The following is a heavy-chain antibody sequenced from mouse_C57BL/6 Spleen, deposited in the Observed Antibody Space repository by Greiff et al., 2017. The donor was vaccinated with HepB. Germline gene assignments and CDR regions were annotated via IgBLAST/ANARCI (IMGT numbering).Heavy chain of an antibody. V-gene: IGHV1-42*01. J-gene: IGHJ3*01. Sequence: VQLQQSGPELVKPGASVKISCKASGYSFTGYYMNWVKQSPEKSLEWIGEINPSTGGTTYNQKFKAKATLTVDKSSSTAYMQLKSLTSEDSAVYYCARKGGSGYPAWFAYWGQGTLVTVSA. CDR1: GYSFTGYY. CDR3: ARKGGSGYPAWFAY. D-gene: IGHD3-2*02. CDR2: INPSTGGT.